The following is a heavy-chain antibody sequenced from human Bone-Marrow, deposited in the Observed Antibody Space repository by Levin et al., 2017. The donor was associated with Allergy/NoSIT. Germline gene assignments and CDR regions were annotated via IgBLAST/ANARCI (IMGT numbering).Heavy chain of an antibody. J-gene: IGHJ4*02. CDR1: GFTFSSFW. Sequence: GESLKISCAASGFTFSSFWMHWVRQAPGKGLVWVSRINDDGRSTNYADSVKGRFTISRDNAKNTVYLQMISLRAEDTAVYYCAREDYDSSGYVDSGPGHWGQGALVTVSS. CDR3: AREDYDSSGYVDSGPGH. CDR2: INDDGRST. D-gene: IGHD3-22*01. V-gene: IGHV3-74*01.